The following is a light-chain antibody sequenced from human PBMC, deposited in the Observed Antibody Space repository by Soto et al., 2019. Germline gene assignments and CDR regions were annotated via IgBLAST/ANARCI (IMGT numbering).Light chain of an antibody. Sequence: SALTQPASVSGSPGQSITISCTGTSSDVGGYNYISWYQQPPGKAPKFIIYDVRNRPSGVSNRFSGSRSGNTASLTISGLQAEDEADYYCSSYTSSSTVIFGGGTKVTVL. V-gene: IGLV2-14*01. CDR3: SSYTSSSTVI. J-gene: IGLJ2*01. CDR1: SSDVGGYNY. CDR2: DVR.